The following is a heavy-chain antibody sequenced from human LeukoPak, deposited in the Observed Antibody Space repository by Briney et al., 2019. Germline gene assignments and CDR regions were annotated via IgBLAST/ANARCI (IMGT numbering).Heavy chain of an antibody. CDR3: ARGGGYYYYYYMDV. CDR1: GFTFSSYW. J-gene: IGHJ6*03. CDR2: INSDGSST. D-gene: IGHD3-16*01. Sequence: PGGSLRLSCAASGFTFSSYWMHWVRQAPGKGLVWVSRINSDGSSTSYADSVKGRFTISRDNAKNTLYLQMNSLRAEDTAVYYCARGGGYYYYYYMDVWGKGTTVTVSS. V-gene: IGHV3-74*01.